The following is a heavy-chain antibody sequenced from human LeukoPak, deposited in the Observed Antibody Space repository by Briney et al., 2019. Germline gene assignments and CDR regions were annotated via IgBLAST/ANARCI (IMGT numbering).Heavy chain of an antibody. D-gene: IGHD6-13*01. Sequence: GGSLSLSCAASEFTFSDYYMSWIRQAPGKGLEWVSYISYNGDTIYYADSVKGRFTVSRDNAKNSLYLQMNSLRAEDTAVYYCTTEGRVWQLYYYYYYMDVWGKGTTVTVSS. CDR1: EFTFSDYY. CDR3: TTEGRVWQLYYYYYYMDV. J-gene: IGHJ6*03. V-gene: IGHV3-11*01. CDR2: ISYNGDTI.